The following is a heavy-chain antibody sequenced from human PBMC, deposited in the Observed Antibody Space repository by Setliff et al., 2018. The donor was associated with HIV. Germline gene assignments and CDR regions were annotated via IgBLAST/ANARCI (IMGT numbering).Heavy chain of an antibody. Sequence: SETLSLTCTVSGGSISSGDYYWSWIRQPPGKGLEWIGYIYYSGSTYYNPSLKSRVTISVDTSKNQFSLKLSSVTAADTAVYYCARPLTTSYYFWGDAFGFWGQGTMVTVSS. D-gene: IGHD3-10*02. J-gene: IGHJ3*01. V-gene: IGHV4-30-4*08. CDR2: IYYSGST. CDR3: ARPLTTSYYFWGDAFGF. CDR1: GGSISSGDYY.